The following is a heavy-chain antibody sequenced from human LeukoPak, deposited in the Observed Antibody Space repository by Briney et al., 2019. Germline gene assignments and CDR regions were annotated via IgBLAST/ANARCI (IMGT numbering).Heavy chain of an antibody. V-gene: IGHV3-30*18. CDR1: GFTFSSYG. CDR2: ISYDGSNK. J-gene: IGHJ4*02. CDR3: AKDVVGATDYFDY. Sequence: GRSLRLSCAASGFTFSSYGMHWVRQAPGMGLEWVAVISYDGSNKYYADSVKGRFTTSRDNSKNTLYLQMNSLRAEDTAVYYCAKDVVGATDYFDYWGQGTLVTVSS. D-gene: IGHD1-26*01.